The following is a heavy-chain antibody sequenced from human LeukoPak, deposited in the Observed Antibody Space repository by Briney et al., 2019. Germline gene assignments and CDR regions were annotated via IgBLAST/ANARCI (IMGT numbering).Heavy chain of an antibody. CDR2: INHSGST. D-gene: IGHD5-18*01. Sequence: SETLSLTCAVYGGSFSGYYWSWIRQPPGKGLEWIGEINHSGSTNYNPSLKSRVTISVDTSKNQFSLKLSSVTAADTAVYYCARGTIQLGDYMDVWGKGTTVTISS. CDR3: ARGTIQLGDYMDV. CDR1: GGSFSGYY. V-gene: IGHV4-34*01. J-gene: IGHJ6*03.